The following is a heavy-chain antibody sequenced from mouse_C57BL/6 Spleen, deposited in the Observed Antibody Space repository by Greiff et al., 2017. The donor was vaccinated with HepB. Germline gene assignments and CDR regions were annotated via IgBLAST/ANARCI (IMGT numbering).Heavy chain of an antibody. J-gene: IGHJ2*01. CDR3: ARFDYGSSYGY. Sequence: QVHVKQSGAELVKPGASVKMSCKASGYTFTSYWITWVKQRPGQGLEWIGDIYPGSGSTNYNEKFKSKATLTVDTSSSTAYMQLSSLTSEDSAVYYCARFDYGSSYGYWGQGTTLTVSS. D-gene: IGHD1-1*01. V-gene: IGHV1-55*01. CDR2: IYPGSGST. CDR1: GYTFTSYW.